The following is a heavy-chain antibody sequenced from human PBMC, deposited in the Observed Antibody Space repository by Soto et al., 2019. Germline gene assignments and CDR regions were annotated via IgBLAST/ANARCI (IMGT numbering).Heavy chain of an antibody. V-gene: IGHV1-8*01. CDR1: GYTFTSYD. CDR3: AGGRVRDGWENWFDP. CDR2: MNPNSGNT. D-gene: IGHD3-10*01. J-gene: IGHJ5*02. Sequence: GASVKVSCKASGYTFTSYDINWVRQATGQGLEWMGWMNPNSGNTGYAQKFQGRVTMTRNTSISTAYMELSSLRSEDTAVYYCAGGRVRDGWENWFDPWGQGTLVTVSS.